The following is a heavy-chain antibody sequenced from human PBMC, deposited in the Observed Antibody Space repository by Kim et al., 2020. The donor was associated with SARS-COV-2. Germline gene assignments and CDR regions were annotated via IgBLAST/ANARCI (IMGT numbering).Heavy chain of an antibody. J-gene: IGHJ4*02. CDR3: AREGLTYYYDPNLDY. V-gene: IGHV3-21*01. Sequence: GGSLRLSCAASGFTFSSYSMNWVRQAPGKGLEWVSSISSSSSYIYYADSVKGRFTISRDNAKNSLYLQMNSLRAEDTAVYYCAREGLTYYYDPNLDYWAQGPLVPVSS. CDR1: GFTFSSYS. CDR2: ISSSSSYI. D-gene: IGHD3-22*01.